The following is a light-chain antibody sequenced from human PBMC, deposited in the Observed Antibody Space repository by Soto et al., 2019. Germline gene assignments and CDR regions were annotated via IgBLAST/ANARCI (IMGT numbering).Light chain of an antibody. CDR1: NGDIGTYDY. J-gene: IGLJ1*01. CDR2: EVS. CDR3: SSYTSSSTPYV. Sequence: QSALTQPASVSGSPGQSITISCTGTNGDIGTYDYVSWYQQHPGKAPKLIISEVSHRPSGVSDRFSGSKFGNTASLTVSGLQADDEADYYCSSYTSSSTPYVFGTGTKLTVL. V-gene: IGLV2-14*01.